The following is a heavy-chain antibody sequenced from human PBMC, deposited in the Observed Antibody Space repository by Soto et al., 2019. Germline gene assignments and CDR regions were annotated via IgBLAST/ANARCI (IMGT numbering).Heavy chain of an antibody. CDR3: ARRDVDYYASSGYFHY. J-gene: IGHJ4*02. CDR2: IYYSGST. V-gene: IGHV4-59*01. D-gene: IGHD3-22*01. CDR1: GGSISSYY. Sequence: SETLSLTCTVSGGSISSYYWSWIRQPPGKGLEWIGYIYYSGSTNYNPSLKSRVTISVDTSKNQFSLKLSSVTAADTAVYYCARRDVDYYASSGYFHYWGQGTLVTVSS.